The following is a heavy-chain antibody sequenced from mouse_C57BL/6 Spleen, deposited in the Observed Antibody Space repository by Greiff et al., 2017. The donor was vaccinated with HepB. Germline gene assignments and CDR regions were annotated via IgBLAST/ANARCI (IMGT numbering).Heavy chain of an antibody. CDR2: ISSGGSYT. J-gene: IGHJ4*01. Sequence: VQLKQSGGDLVKPGGSLKLSCAASGFTFSSYGMSWVRQTPDKRLEWVATISSGGSYTYYPDSVKGRFTISRDNAKNTLYLQMSSLKSEDTAMYYCARQLHYYAMDYWGQGTSVTVSS. V-gene: IGHV5-6*01. CDR3: ARQLHYYAMDY. CDR1: GFTFSSYG.